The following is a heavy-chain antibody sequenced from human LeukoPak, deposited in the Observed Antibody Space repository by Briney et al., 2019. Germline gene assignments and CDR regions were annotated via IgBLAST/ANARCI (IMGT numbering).Heavy chain of an antibody. Sequence: GASVKVSCKASGYTFTGYYMHWVRQAPGQGLEWMGWINPNSGGTNYAQKFQGRVTMTRDTSISTAYMELSRLRSDDTAVYYCARPPHRYCSSTSCSQFGYWGQGTLVTVSS. CDR3: ARPPHRYCSSTSCSQFGY. D-gene: IGHD2-2*01. J-gene: IGHJ4*02. CDR1: GYTFTGYY. CDR2: INPNSGGT. V-gene: IGHV1-2*02.